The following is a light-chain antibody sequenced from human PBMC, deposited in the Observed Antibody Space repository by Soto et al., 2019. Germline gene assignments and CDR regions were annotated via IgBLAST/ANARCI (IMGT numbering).Light chain of an antibody. CDR3: QQRSNGGT. Sequence: EIVLTQSPATLSLSPGERATLSCRASQSVSSYLAWYQQKPGLAPRLLIYDASNRATGIPARFSGSGSGTDFTLTISSLEPEDFAVYYCQQRSNGGTFGQGTKLEIK. J-gene: IGKJ2*01. V-gene: IGKV3-11*01. CDR2: DAS. CDR1: QSVSSY.